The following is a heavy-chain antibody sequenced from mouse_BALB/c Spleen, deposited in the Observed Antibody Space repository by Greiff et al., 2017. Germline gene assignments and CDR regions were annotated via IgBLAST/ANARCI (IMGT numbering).Heavy chain of an antibody. V-gene: IGHV7-3*02. Sequence: EVKLMESGGGLVQPGGSLRLSCATSGFTFTDYYMSWVRQPPGKALEWLGFIRNKANGYTTEYSASVKGRFTISRDNSQSILYLQMNTLRAEDSAPYYCARDGTTATFAYWGQGTLVTVSA. CDR2: IRNKANGYTT. CDR3: ARDGTTATFAY. CDR1: GFTFTDYY. J-gene: IGHJ3*01. D-gene: IGHD1-2*01.